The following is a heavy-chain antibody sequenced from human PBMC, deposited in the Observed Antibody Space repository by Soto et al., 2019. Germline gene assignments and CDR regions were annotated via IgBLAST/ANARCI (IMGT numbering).Heavy chain of an antibody. CDR2: IYYSGST. D-gene: IGHD6-13*01. CDR3: ARVKIAAAGRDFDY. CDR1: GGSISSGDYY. Sequence: SETLSLTCTVSGGSISSGDYYWSWIRQPPGKGLEWIGYIYYSGSTYYNPSLKSRVTISVDTSKNQFSLKLSSVTAADTAVYYCARVKIAAAGRDFDYWGQGTLVTVSS. V-gene: IGHV4-30-4*01. J-gene: IGHJ4*02.